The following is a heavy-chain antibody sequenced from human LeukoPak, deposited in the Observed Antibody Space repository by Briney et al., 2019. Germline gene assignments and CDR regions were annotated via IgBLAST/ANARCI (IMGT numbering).Heavy chain of an antibody. CDR1: GYSFTSYW. V-gene: IGHV5-51*01. CDR2: IYPGDPDT. Sequence: GESLKISCKGSGYSFTSYWIGWVRQMPGEGLEWMGIIYPGDPDTRYSPSFQGQVTISADKSISTAYLQWSSLKASDTAMYYCARRVAAAGTDWFDPWGQGTLVTVSS. CDR3: ARRVAAAGTDWFDP. D-gene: IGHD6-13*01. J-gene: IGHJ5*02.